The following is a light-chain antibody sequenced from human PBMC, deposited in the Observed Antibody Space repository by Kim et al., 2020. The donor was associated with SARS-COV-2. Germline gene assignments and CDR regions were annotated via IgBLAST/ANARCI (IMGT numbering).Light chain of an antibody. J-gene: IGLJ1*01. CDR3: QAWVSSTEV. CDR1: KLGDKY. V-gene: IGLV3-1*01. Sequence: SYELTQPPSVSVSPGQTASITCSGDKLGDKYACWYQQKPGQSPVLVIYQDSKRPSVIPERFSGSNSGNTATLTISGTQAMDEADYYCQAWVSSTEVFGTG. CDR2: QDS.